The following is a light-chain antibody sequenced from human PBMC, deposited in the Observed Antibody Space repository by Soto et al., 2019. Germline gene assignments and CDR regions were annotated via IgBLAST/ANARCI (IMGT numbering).Light chain of an antibody. CDR3: QQYDSSPRT. Sequence: ILLTQSPCTLSLSQGERATLSCRASQRVSSTYLAWYQQKPGQAPRLLIYGASSRATGIPDRFSGSGSGTDFTLTISRLEPEDFAVYWCQQYDSSPRTFGQGTKVDI. J-gene: IGKJ1*01. CDR2: GAS. CDR1: QRVSSTY. V-gene: IGKV3-20*01.